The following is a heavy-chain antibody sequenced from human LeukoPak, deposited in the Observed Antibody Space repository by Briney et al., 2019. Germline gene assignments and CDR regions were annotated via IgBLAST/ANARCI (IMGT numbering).Heavy chain of an antibody. J-gene: IGHJ6*02. Sequence: GGSLRLSCAASGFTFSSYAMSWVRQATGKGLEWVSAISGSGGSTNYAPSVKGRFTISRDNSKHTLYLQMNSLRAEDTAVYYCAKDGSNYGMDVWGQGTTVTVSS. CDR1: GFTFSSYA. V-gene: IGHV3-23*01. CDR3: AKDGSNYGMDV. CDR2: ISGSGGST.